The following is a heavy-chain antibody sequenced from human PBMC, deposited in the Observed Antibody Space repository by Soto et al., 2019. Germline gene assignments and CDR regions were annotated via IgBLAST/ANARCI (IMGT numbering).Heavy chain of an antibody. CDR1: GFTFSSYA. V-gene: IGHV3-23*01. CDR3: AKVGGYSYGAPEWGSPYHHFDY. D-gene: IGHD5-18*01. Sequence: EVQLLESGGGLVQPGGSLRLSCAASGFTFSSYAMSWVRQAPGKGLEWVSAISGSGGSTYYADSVKGRFTISRDNSKNTLYLQMNSLRAEDTAVYYCAKVGGYSYGAPEWGSPYHHFDYWGQGTLVTVSS. CDR2: ISGSGGST. J-gene: IGHJ4*02.